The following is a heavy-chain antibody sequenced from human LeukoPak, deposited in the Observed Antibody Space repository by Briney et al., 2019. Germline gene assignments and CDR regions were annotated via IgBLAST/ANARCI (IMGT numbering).Heavy chain of an antibody. J-gene: IGHJ4*02. CDR2: IYYSGST. D-gene: IGHD5-24*01. V-gene: IGHV4-59*01. Sequence: SETLSLTCTVSGGSISSYYWSWIRQPPGKGLEWVGYIYYSGSTNYNPSLKSRVTISVDTSKNQFSLKLSSVTAADTAVYYCARDADGYNYLDYWGQGTLVTVSS. CDR1: GGSISSYY. CDR3: ARDADGYNYLDY.